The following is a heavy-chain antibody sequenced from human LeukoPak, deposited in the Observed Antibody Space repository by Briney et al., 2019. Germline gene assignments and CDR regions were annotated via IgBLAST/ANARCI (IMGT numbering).Heavy chain of an antibody. V-gene: IGHV3-11*01. Sequence: KAGGSLRLSCAASGFTFSDYYMSWIRQAPGKGLEWVSYISSSGSTIYYADSVKGRFTISRDNAKNSLYLQMNSLRAEDTAVYYCARDHQEIGYSGYANDAFDIWGQGTMVTVSS. CDR2: ISSSGSTI. J-gene: IGHJ3*02. D-gene: IGHD5-12*01. CDR3: ARDHQEIGYSGYANDAFDI. CDR1: GFTFSDYY.